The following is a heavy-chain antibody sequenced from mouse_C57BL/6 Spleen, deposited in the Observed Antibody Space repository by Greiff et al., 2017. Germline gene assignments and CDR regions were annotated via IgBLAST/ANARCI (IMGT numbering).Heavy chain of an antibody. CDR1: GYSFTSYY. CDR3: ARGNSYWYFDV. Sequence: VQLQQSGPELVKPGASVKISCKASGYSFTSYYIHWVKQRPGQGLEWIGWIYPGSGNTKYNEKFKVKATLTADTSSSTAYMQLSRLTSEDSAVYYCARGNSYWYFDVWGTGTTVTVSS. CDR2: IYPGSGNT. J-gene: IGHJ1*03. V-gene: IGHV1-66*01.